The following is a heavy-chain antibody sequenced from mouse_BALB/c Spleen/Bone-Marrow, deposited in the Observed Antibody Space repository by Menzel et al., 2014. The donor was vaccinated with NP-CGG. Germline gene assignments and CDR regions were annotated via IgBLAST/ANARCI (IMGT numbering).Heavy chain of an antibody. CDR3: ASNWNYAVDY. Sequence: VQLQQSGPGLVQSSQSLSITCTVSGFSLTSYGVHWVRQSPGEGLEWLGVIWSGGSTDYNAVFIFRLRISKNNSKNQVFFKMNSLQANDTAIYYCASNWNYAVDYWGQGTSVTVSS. CDR2: IWSGGST. J-gene: IGHJ4*01. CDR1: GFSLTSYG. V-gene: IGHV2-2*02.